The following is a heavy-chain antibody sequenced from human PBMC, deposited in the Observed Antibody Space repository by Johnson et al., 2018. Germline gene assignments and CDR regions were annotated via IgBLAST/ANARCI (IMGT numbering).Heavy chain of an antibody. J-gene: IGHJ6*03. V-gene: IGHV3-7*01. CDR2: IKRDGSVK. CDR1: GFTFNTYW. CDR3: ARVGGGSDYYYYYMDV. D-gene: IGHD3-10*01. Sequence: VQLVESGGGLVQPGGSLRLSCAASGFTFNTYWLSWVRQAPGKGLEWVANIKRDGSVKYYADAVKGRFTVSRDNAKNSLYLQMNSRRAGDTAVYYCARVGGGSDYYYYYMDVWGKGTTVTVSS.